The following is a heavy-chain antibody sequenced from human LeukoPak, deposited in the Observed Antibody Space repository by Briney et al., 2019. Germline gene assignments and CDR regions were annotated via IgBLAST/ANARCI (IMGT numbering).Heavy chain of an antibody. J-gene: IGHJ3*02. Sequence: GALRLSCAASGFTFSSYEMNWVRQAPGKGLEWVSYISSSGSTIYYADSVKGRFTISRDNAKNSLHLQMNSLRAEDTAVYYCARVEWTRAFDIWGQGTMVTVSS. CDR1: GFTFSSYE. CDR3: ARVEWTRAFDI. CDR2: ISSSGSTI. D-gene: IGHD2-8*01. V-gene: IGHV3-48*03.